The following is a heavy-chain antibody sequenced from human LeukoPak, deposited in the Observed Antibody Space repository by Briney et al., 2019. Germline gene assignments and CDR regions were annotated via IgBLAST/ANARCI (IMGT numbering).Heavy chain of an antibody. J-gene: IGHJ4*02. D-gene: IGHD3-3*01. V-gene: IGHV4-34*01. CDR1: RGSFSRYY. CDR3: ASGPIEGYDFWPAFL. CDR2: INHSGST. Sequence: PSETLSLTRAVYRGSFSRYYWSWIRQPPGKGLEWIGQINHSGSTNYNPSLKRRVTISLDTSKNQFSLKLSSVTAADTAVYYCASGPIEGYDFWPAFLWGQGTLVTVSS.